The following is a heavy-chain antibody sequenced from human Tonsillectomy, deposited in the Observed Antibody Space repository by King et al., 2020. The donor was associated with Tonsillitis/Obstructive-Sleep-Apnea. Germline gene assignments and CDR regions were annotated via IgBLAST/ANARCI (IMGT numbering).Heavy chain of an antibody. CDR3: AKELSSIDYFDY. Sequence: VQLVESGGDLVQPGGSLRLSCEASGFTFSSYAMSWVRQAPGKGLEWVSVISGSGGSTYYADSVKGRFTISRDNSKNTLYLQMNSLRAEDTAVYYCAKELSSIDYFDYWGQGTLVTVSS. V-gene: IGHV3-23*04. CDR2: ISGSGGST. D-gene: IGHD6-6*01. CDR1: GFTFSSYA. J-gene: IGHJ4*02.